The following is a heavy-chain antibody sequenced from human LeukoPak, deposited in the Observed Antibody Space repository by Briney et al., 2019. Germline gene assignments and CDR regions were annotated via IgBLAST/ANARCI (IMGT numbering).Heavy chain of an antibody. CDR3: ARAAGYCSSTSCYQRGYCYYYMDV. D-gene: IGHD2-2*01. J-gene: IGHJ6*03. CDR1: GGSFSGYY. CDR2: INHSGST. Sequence: SETLSLTCAVYGGSFSGYYWSWFRQPPGKGLEWMGEINHSGSTNYNPSLKSRVTISVDTSKNQFSLKLSSVTAADTAVYYCARAAGYCSSTSCYQRGYCYYYMDVWGKGTTVTVSS. V-gene: IGHV4-34*01.